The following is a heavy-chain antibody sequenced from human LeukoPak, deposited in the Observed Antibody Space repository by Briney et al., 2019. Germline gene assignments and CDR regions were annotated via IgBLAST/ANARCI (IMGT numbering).Heavy chain of an antibody. V-gene: IGHV3-30*02. CDR2: IRYDGSNK. J-gene: IGHJ4*02. CDR1: GFTFSSYG. Sequence: GGPLRLSCAASGFTFSSYGMHWVRQAPGKGLEWVAFIRYDGSNKYYADSVKGRFTISRDNSKNTLYLQMNSLRAEDTAVYYCAKVLMAYNWNDVPDYWGQGTLVTVSS. CDR3: AKVLMAYNWNDVPDY. D-gene: IGHD1-1*01.